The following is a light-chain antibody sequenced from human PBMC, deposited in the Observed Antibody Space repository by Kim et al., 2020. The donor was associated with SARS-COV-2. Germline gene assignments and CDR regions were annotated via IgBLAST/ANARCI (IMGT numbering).Light chain of an antibody. J-gene: IGKJ1*01. Sequence: SPGERATLSCKASQNIGSNLAWYRQKPGQPPRLLIYEASTRATGIPATFSGSGSGTEFTLTITSLQSEDFAVYYCHHYNKLPPWTFGQGTKVDIK. V-gene: IGKV3-15*01. CDR2: EAS. CDR1: QNIGSN. CDR3: HHYNKLPPWT.